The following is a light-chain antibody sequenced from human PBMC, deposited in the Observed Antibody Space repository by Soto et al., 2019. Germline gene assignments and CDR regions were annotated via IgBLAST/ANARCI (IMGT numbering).Light chain of an antibody. CDR1: QSVSSS. CDR3: QQRSIWPPLT. J-gene: IGKJ4*01. CDR2: DAS. V-gene: IGKV3-11*01. Sequence: EIVLTQSPATLSLSPGERATLSCRASQSVSSSLAWYQQKPGQAPRLLIYDASNRATGIPARFSGSGSGTDFTLTISSLEPEDFAVYYCQQRSIWPPLTFGGGTKVEIK.